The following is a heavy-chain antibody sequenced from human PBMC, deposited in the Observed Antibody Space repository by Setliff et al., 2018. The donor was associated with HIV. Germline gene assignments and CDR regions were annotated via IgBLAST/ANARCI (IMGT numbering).Heavy chain of an antibody. CDR1: GDSVNDRSYF. CDR2: FYYNGDS. V-gene: IGHV4-39*01. J-gene: IGHJ6*03. CDR3: ARHCGYSSGQTCNYYLDV. D-gene: IGHD5-18*01. Sequence: SETLSLTCTVSGDSVNDRSYFWGWIRQPPGKGLEWIGTFYYNGDSRYNPSLKSRVTISVDTSKNQFSLNLNSVTAADTADYYCARHCGYSSGQTCNYYLDVWGKGTTVTVSS.